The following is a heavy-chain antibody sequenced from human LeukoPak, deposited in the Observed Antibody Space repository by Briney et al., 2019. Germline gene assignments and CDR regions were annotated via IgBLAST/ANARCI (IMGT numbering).Heavy chain of an antibody. CDR3: ASCRYDSSGSLDY. CDR1: GGSISSSSYY. CDR2: IYYSGST. D-gene: IGHD3-22*01. J-gene: IGHJ4*02. V-gene: IGHV4-39*07. Sequence: PSETLSLTCTVSGGSISSSSYYWGWIRQPPGKGLEWIGSIYYSGSTYYNPSLKSRVTISVDTSKNQFSLKLSSVTAADTAVYYCASCRYDSSGSLDYWGQGTLVTVSS.